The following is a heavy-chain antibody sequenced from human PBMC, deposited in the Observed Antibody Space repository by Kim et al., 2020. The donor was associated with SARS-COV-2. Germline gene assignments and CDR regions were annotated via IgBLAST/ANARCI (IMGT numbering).Heavy chain of an antibody. CDR1: GFTFSNAW. D-gene: IGHD1-26*01. J-gene: IGHJ4*02. CDR2: IITKTDGGTT. Sequence: GVSLRLSCAASGFTFSNAWMNWVRQAPGNGLEWVGRIITKTDGGTTDYAAPVKGRFTISRDDSKNTLYLQMNSLKTEDTAIYYCTTARGGHYWGQGTLVIVSS. CDR3: TTARGGHY. V-gene: IGHV3-15*01.